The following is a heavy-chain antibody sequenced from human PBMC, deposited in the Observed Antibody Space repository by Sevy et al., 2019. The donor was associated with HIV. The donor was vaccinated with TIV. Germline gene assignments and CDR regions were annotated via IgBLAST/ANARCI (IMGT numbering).Heavy chain of an antibody. D-gene: IGHD3-22*01. V-gene: IGHV3-15*01. CDR2: IKSKTDGGTT. CDR1: GFTFSNAW. J-gene: IGHJ3*02. CDR3: TTGSRNYYDSSGYAFDI. Sequence: GGSLRLSCAASGFTFSNAWMSWVRQAPGKGLEWVGRIKSKTDGGTTDYAAPVKGRLTIPRDDSKDTMYLQMNSLKTEDTAVYYCTTGSRNYYDSSGYAFDIWGQGTMVTVSS.